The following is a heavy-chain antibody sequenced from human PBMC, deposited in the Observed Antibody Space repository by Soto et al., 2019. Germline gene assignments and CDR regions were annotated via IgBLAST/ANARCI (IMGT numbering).Heavy chain of an antibody. CDR1: GFTFSSYE. Sequence: GGSLRLSCAASGFTFSSYEMNWVRQAPWKGLEWVSYISSSGSTIYYADSVKGRFTISRDNAKKSLYLQMNSLRAEDTAVYYCSTRGWRIARIVLVAQQDEGMDFLGQRTTVPVCS. CDR2: ISSSGSTI. CDR3: STRGWRIARIVLVAQQDEGMDF. D-gene: IGHD3-22*01. J-gene: IGHJ6*02. V-gene: IGHV3-48*03.